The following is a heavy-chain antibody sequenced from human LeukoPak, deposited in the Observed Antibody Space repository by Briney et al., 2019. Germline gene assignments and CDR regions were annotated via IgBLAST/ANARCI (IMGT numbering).Heavy chain of an antibody. D-gene: IGHD5-24*01. CDR1: GYRFTDYD. J-gene: IGHJ4*02. CDR2: GNPNNGAT. V-gene: IGHV1-2*02. Sequence: ASVKVSCKASGYRFTDYDMHWVRQAPGQGLEGMGWGNPNNGATNYAQKFQGRVTMTRGTSISTVYMDLTSLRSDDSAIYYCARDYGEAATITAFRTYYYFDHWGQGTLVAVSS. CDR3: ARDYGEAATITAFRTYYYFDH.